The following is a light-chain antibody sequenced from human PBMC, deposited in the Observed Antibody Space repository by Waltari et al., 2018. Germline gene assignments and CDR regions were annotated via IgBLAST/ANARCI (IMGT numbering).Light chain of an antibody. Sequence: EIVMTQSPATLSVSPGGGATLSCRASRAIGNNVAWYQQKPGQPLRLLIFDASTRATGIPARFSGSWSGTEFTLTISSLQSEDSAVYFGQQFNTLYSFGQGTKLEIK. CDR3: QQFNTLYS. CDR1: RAIGNN. J-gene: IGKJ2*01. CDR2: DAS. V-gene: IGKV3-15*01.